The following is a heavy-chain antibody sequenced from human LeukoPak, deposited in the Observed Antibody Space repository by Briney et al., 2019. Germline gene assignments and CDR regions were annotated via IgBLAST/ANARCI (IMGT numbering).Heavy chain of an antibody. CDR1: GGSISSGYY. Sequence: SETLSLTCTVSGGSISSGYYWGWIRQPPGKGLEWIGSIYHSGSTYYNPSLKSRVTKSVDTSKNQFSLKLSSVTAADTAVYYCATPYSNYDWFDPWGQGTLVTVSS. D-gene: IGHD4-11*01. J-gene: IGHJ5*02. CDR3: ATPYSNYDWFDP. V-gene: IGHV4-38-2*02. CDR2: IYHSGST.